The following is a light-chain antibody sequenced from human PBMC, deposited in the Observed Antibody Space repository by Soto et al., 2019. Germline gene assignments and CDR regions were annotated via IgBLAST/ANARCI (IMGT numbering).Light chain of an antibody. V-gene: IGLV2-11*01. CDR1: SSDIGTYNF. Sequence: QSALTQPRSVSGSPGQSVTFSCIGTSSDIGTYNFVSWYQQYPGKTPKLMIYDVTKRPSGVPDRFSGSKSGNTASLTISGLQAEDEADYYCCSYAGTSTFVFGGGTKLTVL. CDR3: CSYAGTSTFV. J-gene: IGLJ3*02. CDR2: DVT.